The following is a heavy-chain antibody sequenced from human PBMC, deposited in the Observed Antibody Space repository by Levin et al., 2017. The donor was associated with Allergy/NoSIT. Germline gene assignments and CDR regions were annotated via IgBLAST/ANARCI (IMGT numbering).Heavy chain of an antibody. V-gene: IGHV3-74*01. CDR2: IKTDGTDA. D-gene: IGHD5-24*01. CDR3: VRGGDGYNPPFGY. Sequence: GGSLRLSCAASGFTFRTFWMHWVRQDPGKGLVWLSSIKTDGTDADYADSVRGRFSISRDNAKNTVYLQMNSLRAEDTAVYYCVRGGDGYNPPFGYWGQGTLVTVSS. CDR1: GFTFRTFW. J-gene: IGHJ4*02.